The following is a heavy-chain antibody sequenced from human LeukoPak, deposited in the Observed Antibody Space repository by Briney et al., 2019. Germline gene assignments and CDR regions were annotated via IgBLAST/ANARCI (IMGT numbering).Heavy chain of an antibody. V-gene: IGHV3-53*01. J-gene: IGHJ4*02. CDR1: GFTVSSNY. CDR2: IYSGGST. CDR3: VGGPGNFDY. Sequence: GGSLRLSWAASGFTVSSNYMSWVRQAPGKGLEWVSVIYSGGSTYYADSVKGRFTISRDNSKNTLYLQMNSLRAEDTAVYYCVGGPGNFDYWGQGTLVTVSS.